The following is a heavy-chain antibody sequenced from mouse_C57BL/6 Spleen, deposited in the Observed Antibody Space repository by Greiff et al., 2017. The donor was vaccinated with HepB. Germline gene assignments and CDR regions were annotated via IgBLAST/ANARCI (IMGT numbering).Heavy chain of an antibody. CDR3: AREGYDEAWFAY. J-gene: IGHJ3*01. CDR1: GFNIKNPY. V-gene: IGHV14-3*01. Sequence: VQLQQSVAELVRPGASVKLSCTASGFNIKNPYMHWVKQRPEQGLEWIGRIDPANGNTKYAPKFQGKATITADTSSNTAYLQRSSLTAEDTAIYYCAREGYDEAWFAYWGQGTLVTVSA. D-gene: IGHD2-2*01. CDR2: IDPANGNT.